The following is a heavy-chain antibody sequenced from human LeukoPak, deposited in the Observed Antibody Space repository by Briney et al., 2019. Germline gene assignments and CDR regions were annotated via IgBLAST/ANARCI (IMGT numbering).Heavy chain of an antibody. D-gene: IGHD6-19*01. CDR2: IKTDGSST. CDR3: VRDRSGWAGDY. CDR1: GFTFSSHY. J-gene: IGHJ4*02. V-gene: IGHV3-74*01. Sequence: GGSLRLSCAASGFTFSSHYMQWVRQAPGKGLVWVSGIKTDGSSTRYADSVKGRFTISRDNAKNTLYLQMNSLRAEDTAVYYCVRDRSGWAGDYWGQGTLVIVSS.